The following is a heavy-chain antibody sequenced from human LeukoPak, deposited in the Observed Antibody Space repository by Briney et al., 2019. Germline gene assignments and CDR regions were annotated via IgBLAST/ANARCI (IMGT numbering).Heavy chain of an antibody. CDR1: GGSISSGSYY. J-gene: IGHJ4*02. CDR2: IYTSGST. Sequence: PSETLSPTCTVSGGSISSGSYYWSWIRQPAGKGLEWIGRIYTSGSTNYNPSLKSRVTISVDTSKNQFSLKLSSVTAADTAVYYCARDNYGSGSSLSAPFDYWGQGTLVTVSS. V-gene: IGHV4-61*02. CDR3: ARDNYGSGSSLSAPFDY. D-gene: IGHD3-10*01.